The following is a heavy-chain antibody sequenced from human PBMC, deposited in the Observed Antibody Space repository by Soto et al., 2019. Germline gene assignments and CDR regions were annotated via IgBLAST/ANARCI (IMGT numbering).Heavy chain of an antibody. CDR2: ISGSGGST. CDR3: AKDEYDCSSTSCYLGPLEF. CDR1: GFTFSSYA. J-gene: IGHJ4*02. Sequence: EVQLLESGGGLVQPGGSLRLSCAASGFTFSSYAMSWVRQAPGKGLEWVSAISGSGGSTYYADSVKGRFTISSDNAKHTLYLQMNSLRAEDTAVYYCAKDEYDCSSTSCYLGPLEFWGQGTLVTVSS. V-gene: IGHV3-23*01. D-gene: IGHD2-2*01.